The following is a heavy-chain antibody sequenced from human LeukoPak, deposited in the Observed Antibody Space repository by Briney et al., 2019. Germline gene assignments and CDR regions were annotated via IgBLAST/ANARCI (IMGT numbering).Heavy chain of an antibody. CDR3: ARDEGDGDYIHYYYGMDV. Sequence: GGSLRLSCVASGFNFSDYYMSWIRLTPGKGLEWVSYISSSSSYIYYADSVKGRFTISRDNAKNSLYLQMNSLRAEDTAVYYCARDEGDGDYIHYYYGMDVWGQGTTVTVSS. D-gene: IGHD4-17*01. J-gene: IGHJ6*02. CDR2: ISSSSSYI. V-gene: IGHV3-11*06. CDR1: GFNFSDYY.